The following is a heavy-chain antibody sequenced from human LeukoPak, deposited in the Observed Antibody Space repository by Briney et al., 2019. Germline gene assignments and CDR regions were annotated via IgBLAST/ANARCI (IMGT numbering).Heavy chain of an antibody. D-gene: IGHD5-24*01. CDR1: GFTFNNYW. Sequence: GGSLRLSCAASGFTFNNYWMSWVRQAPGKGLEWVANIKEDESDNHYVDSVKGRFTISRDNAENTLYLQMNSLRAEDTAVYYCAREASYLEMATPFDYWGQGTLVTVSS. J-gene: IGHJ4*02. CDR2: IKEDESDN. CDR3: AREASYLEMATPFDY. V-gene: IGHV3-7*01.